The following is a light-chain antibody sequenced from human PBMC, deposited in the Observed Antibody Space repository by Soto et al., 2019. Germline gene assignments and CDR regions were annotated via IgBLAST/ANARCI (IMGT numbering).Light chain of an antibody. CDR3: QQRTNWPSA. CDR1: QSVRSY. V-gene: IGKV3-11*01. CDR2: AVS. J-gene: IGKJ4*01. Sequence: EIVLTQSPATLSLSPGERATLSCRASQSVRSYLGWYQQKPGQAPRLLIYAVSNRATGIPARFSGSGSGTDFTLTISSLEPEDFAVYYCQQRTNWPSAFGGGTKVEI.